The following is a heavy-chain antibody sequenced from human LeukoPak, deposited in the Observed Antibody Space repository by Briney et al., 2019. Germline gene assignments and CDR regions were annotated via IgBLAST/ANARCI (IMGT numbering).Heavy chain of an antibody. CDR3: ARGPYTRVAAAGPLDY. CDR1: GFTFSDAW. J-gene: IGHJ4*02. V-gene: IGHV3-33*08. Sequence: GGSLRLSCAASGFTFSDAWMNWVRQAPGKGLEWVAVIWYDGSNKYYADSVKGRFTISRDNSKNTLYLQMNSLRAEDTAVYYCARGPYTRVAAAGPLDYWGQGTLVTVSS. CDR2: IWYDGSNK. D-gene: IGHD6-13*01.